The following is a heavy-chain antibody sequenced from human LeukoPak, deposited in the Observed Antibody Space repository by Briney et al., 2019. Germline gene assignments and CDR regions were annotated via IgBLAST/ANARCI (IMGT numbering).Heavy chain of an antibody. J-gene: IGHJ4*02. V-gene: IGHV3-9*01. Sequence: GGSLRLSCAASGFTFSTYAMHWVRQAPGKGLEWVSGISWNSGSIGYADSVKGRFTISRDNAKNSLYLQMNSLRAEDTALYYCAKGRNWNYFDYWGQGTLVTVSS. D-gene: IGHD1-1*01. CDR2: ISWNSGSI. CDR3: AKGRNWNYFDY. CDR1: GFTFSTYA.